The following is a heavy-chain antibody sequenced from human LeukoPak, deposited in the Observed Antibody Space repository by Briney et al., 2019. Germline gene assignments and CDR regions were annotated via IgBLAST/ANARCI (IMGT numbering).Heavy chain of an antibody. D-gene: IGHD1-1*01. CDR2: IKQDGSEK. J-gene: IGHJ4*02. Sequence: GGSLRLSCAASGFTFSNYWMTWFRQAPGKGLEWVANIKQDGSEKNSVDSVKGRFTISRDNAKDSLYLQMNSLRAEDTAVYYCAGGTFQIKYWGQGTLVTVSS. CDR1: GFTFSNYW. CDR3: AGGTFQIKY. V-gene: IGHV3-7*01.